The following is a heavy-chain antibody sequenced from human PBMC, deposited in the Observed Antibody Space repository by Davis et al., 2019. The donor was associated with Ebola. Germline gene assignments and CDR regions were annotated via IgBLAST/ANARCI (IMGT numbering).Heavy chain of an antibody. V-gene: IGHV3-23*01. D-gene: IGHD6-13*01. J-gene: IGHJ6*02. CDR2: ISGSGVIS. Sequence: GESLKISCAASGYTFSAYAMSWVRQAPGKGLEWVSGISGSGVISYYADSVKGRFTISRDNSENTLHLQMINLRAEDTAVYYCARGGIAVDGTSSHGMDVWGQGTTVTVSS. CDR3: ARGGIAVDGTSSHGMDV. CDR1: GYTFSAYA.